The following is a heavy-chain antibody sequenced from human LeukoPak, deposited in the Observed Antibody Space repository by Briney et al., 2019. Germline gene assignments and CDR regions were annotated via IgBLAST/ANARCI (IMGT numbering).Heavy chain of an antibody. J-gene: IGHJ6*03. CDR3: ARVDDFWSGSPPGHYYYYMDV. D-gene: IGHD3-3*01. CDR1: EFTFKNYW. CDR2: IKKDGTEK. Sequence: PGGSLRLSCVASEFTFKNYWMTWVRQAPGKGLEWVANIKKDGTEKFYVDSVKGRFSISRDNAKKSLYLQMNSLRAEDTAVYYCARVDDFWSGSPPGHYYYYMDVWGKGTTVTVSS. V-gene: IGHV3-7*01.